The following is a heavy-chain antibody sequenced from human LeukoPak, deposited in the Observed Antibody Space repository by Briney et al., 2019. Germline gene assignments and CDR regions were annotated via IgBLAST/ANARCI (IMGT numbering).Heavy chain of an antibody. D-gene: IGHD6-13*01. V-gene: IGHV3-30*02. CDR1: GFTFSSYG. CDR3: AKDAALAAAGTRYFDY. J-gene: IGHJ4*02. CDR2: IRYDGSNK. Sequence: GGSLRLSRAASGFTFSSYGMHWVRQAPGKGLEWVAFIRYDGSNKYYADSVKGRFTISRDNSKNTLYLQMNSLRAEDTAVYYCAKDAALAAAGTRYFDYWGQGTLVTVSS.